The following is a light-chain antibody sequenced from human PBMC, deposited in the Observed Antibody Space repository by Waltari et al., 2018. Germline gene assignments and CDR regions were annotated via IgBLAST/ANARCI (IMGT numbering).Light chain of an antibody. CDR3: QPTYTSLAWT. CDR2: AAS. V-gene: IGKV1-39*01. Sequence: DIQMTQSPSSLSASVGDRVTITCRPSQSIHKFLNWYPKKPGKAPDLLIYAASTLQTGVPSRFSGSGSGTDFTLTITSLHPEDFATYYCQPTYTSLAWTFGQGTKVEIK. CDR1: QSIHKF. J-gene: IGKJ1*01.